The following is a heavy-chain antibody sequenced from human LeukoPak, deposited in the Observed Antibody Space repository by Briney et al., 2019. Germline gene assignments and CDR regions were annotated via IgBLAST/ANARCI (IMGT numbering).Heavy chain of an antibody. Sequence: PSETLSLTCTVSGYSISSGYYWGWIRQPPGKGLEWIGYIFYSGSTNYNPSLKSQVTISVDTSKNQFSLKLSSVTAADTAVYYCVRSDDFWSGYYGYWGQGTLVTVSS. CDR2: IFYSGST. D-gene: IGHD3-3*01. J-gene: IGHJ4*02. V-gene: IGHV4-59*01. CDR1: GYSISSGYY. CDR3: VRSDDFWSGYYGY.